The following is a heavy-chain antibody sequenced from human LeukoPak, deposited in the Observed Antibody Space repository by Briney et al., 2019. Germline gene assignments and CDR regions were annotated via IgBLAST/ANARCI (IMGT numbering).Heavy chain of an antibody. V-gene: IGHV1-46*01. J-gene: IGHJ4*02. CDR2: INSSGGST. Sequence: ASVKVSCKASGYTFTSYCMHWVRQAPGQGLEWMGIINSSGGSTSYAQKFQGRVTMTRDTSTSTVYMELSSLRSEDTAVYYCARASGYSYGAHYFDYWGQGTLVTVSS. D-gene: IGHD5-18*01. CDR1: GYTFTSYC. CDR3: ARASGYSYGAHYFDY.